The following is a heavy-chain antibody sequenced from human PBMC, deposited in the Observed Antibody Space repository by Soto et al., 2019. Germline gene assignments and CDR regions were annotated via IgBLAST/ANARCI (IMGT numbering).Heavy chain of an antibody. CDR1: GGTFSSYA. Sequence: GASVKVSCKASGGTFSSYAISWVRQAPGQGLEWMGGIIPIFGTANYAQKFQGRVTITADESTSTAYMELSSLRSEDTAVYYCARAPALSMVRGVTSYYYGMDVWGQGTTVTVSS. J-gene: IGHJ6*02. D-gene: IGHD3-10*01. V-gene: IGHV1-69*13. CDR3: ARAPALSMVRGVTSYYYGMDV. CDR2: IIPIFGTA.